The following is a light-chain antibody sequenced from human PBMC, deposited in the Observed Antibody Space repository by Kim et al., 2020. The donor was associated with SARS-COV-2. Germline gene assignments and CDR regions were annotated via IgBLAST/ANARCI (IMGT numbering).Light chain of an antibody. J-gene: IGLJ3*02. V-gene: IGLV3-1*01. CDR2: QDN. CDR1: KLGDKY. CDR3: QAWDSGTAV. Sequence: SYELTQPPSVSVSPGQIASITCSGDKLGDKYVCWYRQMPGQSPVLVIHQDNKRPSGIPERFSGSTSGNTATLTISGTQAMDEADYFCQAWDSGTAVFGGGTQLTVL.